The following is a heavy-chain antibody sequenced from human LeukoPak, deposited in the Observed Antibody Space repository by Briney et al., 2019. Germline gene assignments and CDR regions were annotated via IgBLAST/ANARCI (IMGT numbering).Heavy chain of an antibody. CDR1: GYSFTSYW. Sequence: GESLKISCKASGYSFTSYWIGWVRQMPGKGLEWMGIIYPGDSGTRYSPSFQGQVTISADKSISTAYLQWSSLKASDTAMYYCASQYSTTWYANYYYFGMDVWGQGTTVTVSS. V-gene: IGHV5-51*01. CDR2: IYPGDSGT. J-gene: IGHJ6*02. D-gene: IGHD6-13*01. CDR3: ASQYSTTWYANYYYFGMDV.